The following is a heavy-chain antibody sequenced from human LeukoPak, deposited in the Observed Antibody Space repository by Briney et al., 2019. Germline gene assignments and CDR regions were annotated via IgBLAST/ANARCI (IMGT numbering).Heavy chain of an antibody. CDR2: IIPIFGTA. J-gene: IGHJ5*02. D-gene: IGHD3-10*01. CDR1: GGTFSSYA. CDR3: ARLMVRGANWFDP. Sequence: SVKVSCKASGGTFSSYAISWVRQAPGQGLEWMGGIIPIFGTANYVQKFHGRVTITADKSTSTAYMELSSLRSEDTAVYYCARLMVRGANWFDPWGQGTLVTVSS. V-gene: IGHV1-69*06.